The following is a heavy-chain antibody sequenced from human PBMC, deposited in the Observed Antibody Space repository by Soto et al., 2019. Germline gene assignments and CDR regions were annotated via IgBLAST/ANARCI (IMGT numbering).Heavy chain of an antibody. CDR1: GGTFSSYT. CDR2: IIPILGIA. CDR3: ARDSAAQEGTHLHY. Sequence: QVQLVQSGAEVKKPGSSVKVSCKASGGTFSSYTFSWLRQAPGQGREWMGRIIPILGIANYAQKFQGRLTIVADKSTSTASMGLSGLISEDTAVYFGARDSAAQEGTHLHYWGQGTLVTVSS. D-gene: IGHD3-10*01. J-gene: IGHJ4*02. V-gene: IGHV1-69*08.